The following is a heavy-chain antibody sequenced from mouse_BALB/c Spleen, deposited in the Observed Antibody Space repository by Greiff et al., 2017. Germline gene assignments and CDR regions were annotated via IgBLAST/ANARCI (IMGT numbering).Heavy chain of an antibody. CDR1: GFTFNTYA. CDR3: VRRDGNYNAMDY. V-gene: IGHV10-1*02. J-gene: IGHJ4*01. CDR2: IRSKSNNYAT. D-gene: IGHD2-1*01. Sequence: EVQGVESGGGLVQPKGSLKLSCAASGFTFNTYAMNWVRQAPGKGLEWVARIRSKSNNYATYYADSVKDRFTITRDESQSMLYLQMNNLKTEDAAMYYCVRRDGNYNAMDYWGQGTSVTVSS.